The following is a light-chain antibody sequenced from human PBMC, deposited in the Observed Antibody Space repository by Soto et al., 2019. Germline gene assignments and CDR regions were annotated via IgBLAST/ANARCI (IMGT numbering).Light chain of an antibody. CDR2: AAS. J-gene: IGKJ3*01. CDR3: QKYSSVPV. V-gene: IGKV1-27*01. CDR1: QDIRNF. Sequence: DIQMTQSPTSLSASVGDRVTITCRASQDIRNFVAWYQQKPGKAPKLLIYAASTLQSVVPSRFSGSGSGTDLTLTINSLQPEDVATYSCQKYSSVPVFGPGTKVEIK.